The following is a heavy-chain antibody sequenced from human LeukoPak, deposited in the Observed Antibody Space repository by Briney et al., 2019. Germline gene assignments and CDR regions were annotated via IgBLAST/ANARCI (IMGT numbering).Heavy chain of an antibody. CDR1: GFTFSSYA. CDR2: ISGSGGST. Sequence: PGGSLRLSCAASGFTFSSYAMSWVRQAPGKGLEWVSAISGSGGSTYYADSVKGRFTISRDNSRNTLYLQMKSLRAEDTAVYFCAKVLTGSQDYWGQGTLVTASS. J-gene: IGHJ4*02. V-gene: IGHV3-23*01. D-gene: IGHD7-27*01. CDR3: AKVLTGSQDY.